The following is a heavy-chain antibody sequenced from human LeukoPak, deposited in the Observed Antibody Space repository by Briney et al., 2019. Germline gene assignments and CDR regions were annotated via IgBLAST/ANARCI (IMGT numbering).Heavy chain of an antibody. J-gene: IGHJ4*02. D-gene: IGHD3-22*01. Sequence: GASVKVSCKASGYTFSSYGISWVRQAPGQGLEWMGWISAYNGNTNYAQKLQGRVTMTTDTSATTAYMELRSLRSDDTAVYYCARVRASLSVVSPHMGNYFDYWGQGTLVTVSS. V-gene: IGHV1-18*01. CDR1: GYTFSSYG. CDR3: ARVRASLSVVSPHMGNYFDY. CDR2: ISAYNGNT.